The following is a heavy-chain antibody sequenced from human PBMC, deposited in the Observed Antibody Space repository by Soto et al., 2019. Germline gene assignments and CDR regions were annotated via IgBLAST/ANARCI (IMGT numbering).Heavy chain of an antibody. CDR3: VRDFSRIVGATADAFDI. CDR1: GFSFNSYA. V-gene: IGHV3-21*01. D-gene: IGHD1-26*01. CDR2: ISATGYYI. J-gene: IGHJ3*02. Sequence: GGSLRLSCVASGFSFNSYAMNWVRLAPGKGPEWVATISATGYYIYYADSVKGRFIISRDNARKSLFLQMNSLRAEDTAVYYCVRDFSRIVGATADAFDIWGQGTTVTVSS.